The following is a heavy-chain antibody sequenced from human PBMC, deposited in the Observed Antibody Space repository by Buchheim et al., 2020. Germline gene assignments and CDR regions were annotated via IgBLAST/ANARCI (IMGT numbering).Heavy chain of an antibody. V-gene: IGHV3-74*02. D-gene: IGHD4-11*01. CDR3: VRATSGSNSASGY. J-gene: IGHJ4*02. CDR2: INSDGSST. CDR1: GFTFSSYC. Sequence: EVQLLESGGGLVQPGGSLRLSCAASGFTFSSYCMHWVRQAPGKGLVWVSRINSDGSSTTYADSVKGRFTISSDNAKNTLYLQMNSLRAEDTAMYYCVRATSGSNSASGYWGQGTL.